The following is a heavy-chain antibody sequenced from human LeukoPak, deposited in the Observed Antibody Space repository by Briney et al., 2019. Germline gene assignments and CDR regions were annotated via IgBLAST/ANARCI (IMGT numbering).Heavy chain of an antibody. D-gene: IGHD3-10*01. Sequence: KASETLSLTCTVSGGSISSSTYQWGWIRQPPGKGLEYIGGMSYSGSTYNNPSLRSRVTISEDTSKSQFSLKLSSVTAADTAVYYCALWFGEPQSDYWGQGTPVTVSS. V-gene: IGHV4-39*01. CDR1: GGSISSSTYQ. J-gene: IGHJ4*02. CDR3: ALWFGEPQSDY. CDR2: MSYSGST.